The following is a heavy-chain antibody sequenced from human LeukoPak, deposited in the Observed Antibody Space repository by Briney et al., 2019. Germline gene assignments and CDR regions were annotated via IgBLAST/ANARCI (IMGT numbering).Heavy chain of an antibody. Sequence: PGGSLRLSCGASGFTFSSYEMNWVRQAPGKGLEWVSYISSSGSTIYYADSVKGRFTISRDNAKNSLYLQMNSLRAEDTAVYYCARERYYGSGSSPLGYWGQGTLVTVSS. V-gene: IGHV3-48*03. CDR2: ISSSGSTI. J-gene: IGHJ4*02. CDR3: ARERYYGSGSSPLGY. D-gene: IGHD3-10*01. CDR1: GFTFSSYE.